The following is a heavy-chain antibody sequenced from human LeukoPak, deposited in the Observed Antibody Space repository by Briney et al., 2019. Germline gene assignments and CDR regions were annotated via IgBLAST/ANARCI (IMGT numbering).Heavy chain of an antibody. CDR1: GGSISSGGYS. J-gene: IGHJ4*02. CDR2: IYHSGST. D-gene: IGHD3-22*01. CDR3: AGGSHYYDSSGYYLY. V-gene: IGHV4-30-2*01. Sequence: SETLSLTCAVSGGSISSGGYSWSWIRQPPGKGLEWIGYIYHSGSTYYNPSLKSRVTISVDRSKNQFSLKLSSVTAADTAVYYCAGGSHYYDSSGYYLYWGQGTLVTVSS.